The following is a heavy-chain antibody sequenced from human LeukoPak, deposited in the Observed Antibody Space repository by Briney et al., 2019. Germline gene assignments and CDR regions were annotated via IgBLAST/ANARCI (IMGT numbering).Heavy chain of an antibody. Sequence: GGSLRLSCAASGFTFSSHAMHWVRQAPGKGLEWVAVISYDGSNKYYADSVKGRFTISRDNSKNTLYLQMNSLRAEDTAVYYCARALYSSSDYWGQGTLVTVSS. J-gene: IGHJ4*02. CDR3: ARALYSSSDY. D-gene: IGHD6-13*01. CDR2: ISYDGSNK. V-gene: IGHV3-30-3*01. CDR1: GFTFSSHA.